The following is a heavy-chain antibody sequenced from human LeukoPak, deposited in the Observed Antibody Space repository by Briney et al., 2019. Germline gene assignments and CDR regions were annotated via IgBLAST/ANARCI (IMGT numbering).Heavy chain of an antibody. CDR1: AFTFSRYS. CDR3: ARDCHNGPFDY. J-gene: IGHJ4*02. D-gene: IGHD1-1*01. CDR2: ISSSSSYI. Sequence: GGSLRLSCAASAFTFSRYSMNWVRQAPGKGLEWVSSISSSSSYIYYADSVKGRFTISRDNAKNSLYLQMNSLRAEDTAVYYCARDCHNGPFDYWGQGTLVTVSS. V-gene: IGHV3-21*01.